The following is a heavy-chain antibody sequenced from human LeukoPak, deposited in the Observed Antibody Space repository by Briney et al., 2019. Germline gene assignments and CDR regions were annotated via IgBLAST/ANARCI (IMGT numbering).Heavy chain of an antibody. V-gene: IGHV4-34*01. CDR3: ARVGDCSGGGCYRNYFDY. D-gene: IGHD2-15*01. CDR1: GGSFSGYY. J-gene: IGHJ4*02. CDR2: INHRGST. Sequence: SETLSLTCAVYGGSFSGYYWSWIRQTPGKGLEWIGEINHRGSTNYSPSLKSRVTISVDTSKNQFSLKLSSVTAADTAVYYCARVGDCSGGGCYRNYFDYWGQGTLVTVSS.